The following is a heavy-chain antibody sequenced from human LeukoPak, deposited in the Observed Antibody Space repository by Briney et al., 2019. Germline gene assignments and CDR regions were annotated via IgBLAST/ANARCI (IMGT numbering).Heavy chain of an antibody. V-gene: IGHV1-2*02. CDR2: ITPNSGGT. Sequence: ASVKVSCKTSGYTFTGYYIQWVRQAPGQGLEWMGWITPNSGGTNYAQKFQGRVTMTSDTSIRTVYMELSRLTSDDTAVYYCARRAIQSGAYYFDYGAQGTLLTVPS. D-gene: IGHD3-10*01. J-gene: IGHJ4*02. CDR3: ARRAIQSGAYYFDY. CDR1: GYTFTGYY.